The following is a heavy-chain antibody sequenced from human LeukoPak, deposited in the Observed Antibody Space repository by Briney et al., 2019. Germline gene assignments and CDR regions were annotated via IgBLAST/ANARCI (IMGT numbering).Heavy chain of an antibody. CDR3: ARGHVLRFFSEFDH. V-gene: IGHV1-2*02. CDR2: VNPNSGGT. D-gene: IGHD3-3*01. Sequence: ASVKVSGKASGYTFTGYYMHWVRQAPGQGLEWMGWVNPNSGGTNYAQKFQGRVTMTRDTSISTVYMELSRLRYDDTAVYYCARGHVLRFFSEFDHWGQGTLVTVSS. J-gene: IGHJ5*02. CDR1: GYTFTGYY.